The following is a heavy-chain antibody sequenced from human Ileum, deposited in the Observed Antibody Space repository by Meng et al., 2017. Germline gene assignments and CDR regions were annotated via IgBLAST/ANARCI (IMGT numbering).Heavy chain of an antibody. D-gene: IGHD3-10*01. CDR1: GDSIGNSKW. V-gene: IGHV4-4*02. CDR3: ARERIRELGLFDS. J-gene: IGHJ4*02. CDR2: ISNSGKT. Sequence: QLQLQGSGPGLVQPSGTLSLACAVSGDSIGNSKWWSWLRQPPGKGLEWIGEISNSGKTVYSPSLKSRVRISLDKSNNQFSLTLNSVTAADTAMYYCARERIRELGLFDSWGQGTLVTVSS.